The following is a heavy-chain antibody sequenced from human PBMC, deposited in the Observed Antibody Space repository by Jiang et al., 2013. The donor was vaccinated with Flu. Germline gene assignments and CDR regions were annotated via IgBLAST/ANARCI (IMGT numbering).Heavy chain of an antibody. J-gene: IGHJ5*02. D-gene: IGHD3-22*01. CDR1: GDSVSSNSAA. CDR3: ARGGTEYYYDSSGYTNWFDP. CDR2: TYYRSKWYN. V-gene: IGHV6-1*01. Sequence: QTLSLTCAISGDSVSSNSAAWNWIRQSPSRGLEWLGRTYYRSKWYNDYAVSVKSRITINPDTSKNQFSLQLNSVTPEDTAVYYCARGGTEYYYDSSGYTNWFDPWGQGTLVTVSS.